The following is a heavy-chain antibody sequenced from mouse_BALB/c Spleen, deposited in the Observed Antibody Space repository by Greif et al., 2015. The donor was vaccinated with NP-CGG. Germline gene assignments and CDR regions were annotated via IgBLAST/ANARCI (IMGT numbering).Heavy chain of an antibody. CDR2: IYPGSGNT. CDR1: GYTFTDYY. J-gene: IGHJ4*01. Sequence: QVQLQQPGPELVKPGASVKISCKASGYTFTDYYINWVKRKPGQGLEWIGWIYPGSGNTKYNEKFKGKATLTVDTSSSTAYMQLSSLTSEDTAVYFCARRTGTEAMDYWGQGTSVTVSS. V-gene: IGHV1-84*02. D-gene: IGHD4-1*01. CDR3: ARRTGTEAMDY.